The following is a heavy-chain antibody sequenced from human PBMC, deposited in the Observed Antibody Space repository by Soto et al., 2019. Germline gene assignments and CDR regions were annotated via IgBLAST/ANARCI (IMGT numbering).Heavy chain of an antibody. Sequence: GGSLRLSCAASGFTFSSYAMHWVRQAPGKGLEWVAVISYDGSNKYYADSVKGRFTISRDNSKNTLYLQMNSLRAEDTAVYYCASTPPPPRYCTNGVCYRFPSGYFDYWGQGTLVTVSS. D-gene: IGHD2-8*01. V-gene: IGHV3-30-3*01. CDR2: ISYDGSNK. J-gene: IGHJ4*02. CDR1: GFTFSSYA. CDR3: ASTPPPPRYCTNGVCYRFPSGYFDY.